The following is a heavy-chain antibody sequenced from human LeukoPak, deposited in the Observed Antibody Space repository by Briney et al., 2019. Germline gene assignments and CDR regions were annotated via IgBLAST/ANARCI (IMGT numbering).Heavy chain of an antibody. D-gene: IGHD6-19*01. CDR2: IMGDGREK. V-gene: IGHV3-7*05. Sequence: GALRLSCAAASFTFSSYCASWVRHSPRKGVEGVATIMGDGREKYYVESVKGRFTISRDNSKNILYVQIKRLRAEDTAVYYCAQPAGRSLSAWYFNYWGQGTLVTV. CDR1: SFTFSSYC. CDR3: AQPAGRSLSAWYFNY. J-gene: IGHJ4*02.